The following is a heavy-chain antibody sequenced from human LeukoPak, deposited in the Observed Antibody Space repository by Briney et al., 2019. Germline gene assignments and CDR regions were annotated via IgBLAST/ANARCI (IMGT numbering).Heavy chain of an antibody. CDR2: IYKNGRER. D-gene: IGHD3-10*01. CDR1: GFIFRSYG. J-gene: IGHJ4*02. V-gene: IGHV3-23*05. CDR3: ARERSGSGSRTIDY. Sequence: GGSLRLSCAASGFIFRSYGMNWVRQAPGKGLEWVSGIYKNGRERYGDSVKGRFTISRDNSKNTLYLQMNSLRAEDTAVYYCARERSGSGSRTIDYWGQGTLVTVSS.